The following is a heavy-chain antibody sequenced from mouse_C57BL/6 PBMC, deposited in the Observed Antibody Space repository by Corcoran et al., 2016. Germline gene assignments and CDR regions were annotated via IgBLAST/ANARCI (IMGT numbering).Heavy chain of an antibody. Sequence: EVQLQQSGPVLVKPGASVKMSCKAFGYTYTDYYMNWVKQSHGKSLEWIGVINPYNGGTSYNQKFKGKATLTVDKSFSTAFLELNSLTSEDSAFYYCARRATLVPYYFDYWGQGTTLTVSS. V-gene: IGHV1-19*01. J-gene: IGHJ2*01. CDR2: INPYNGGT. CDR3: ARRATLVPYYFDY. CDR1: GYTYTDYY. D-gene: IGHD1-1*01.